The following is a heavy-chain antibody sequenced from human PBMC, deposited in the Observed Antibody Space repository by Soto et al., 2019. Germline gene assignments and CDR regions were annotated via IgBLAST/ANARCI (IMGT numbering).Heavy chain of an antibody. D-gene: IGHD5-12*01. CDR2: ISSDGSTR. CDR3: ARDRYSGVLDGFDP. V-gene: IGHV3-74*01. Sequence: EVQLVESGGGLVQPGGSLRLSCAASGFTFSTYWMHWVRQAPGKGLVWVSRISSDGSTRNYADSVKGRFNISRDNAKNTLYLQMYSLRADDTAVYYCARDRYSGVLDGFDPWGQGTLVTVSS. CDR1: GFTFSTYW. J-gene: IGHJ5*02.